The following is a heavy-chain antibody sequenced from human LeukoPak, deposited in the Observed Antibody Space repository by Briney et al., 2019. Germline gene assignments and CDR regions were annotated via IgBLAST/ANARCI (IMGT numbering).Heavy chain of an antibody. CDR3: AALAYYDRRGLPP. J-gene: IGHJ5*02. V-gene: IGHV3-48*02. D-gene: IGHD3-22*01. CDR1: GFTFSSYS. Sequence: GGSLRLSCAASGFTFSSYSMNWVRQAPGKGLEWVSYISSSSSAIYYADSVKGRFTISRDNAKNSLYLQMNSLRDEDTAVYFCAALAYYDRRGLPPWCQGTL. CDR2: ISSSSSAI.